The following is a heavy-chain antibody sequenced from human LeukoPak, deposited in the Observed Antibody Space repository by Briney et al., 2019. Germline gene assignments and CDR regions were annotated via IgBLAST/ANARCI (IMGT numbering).Heavy chain of an antibody. Sequence: SETLSLTCAVYGGSFSGYYWSWIRQPPGKGLEWIGEINHSGSTNYNPSLKSRVTISVDTSKNQFSLKLSSVTAADTAVYYCAREPIGYCSSTSCYHFDYWGQGTLVTVSS. J-gene: IGHJ4*02. D-gene: IGHD2-2*01. CDR2: INHSGST. CDR3: AREPIGYCSSTSCYHFDY. CDR1: GGSFSGYY. V-gene: IGHV4-34*01.